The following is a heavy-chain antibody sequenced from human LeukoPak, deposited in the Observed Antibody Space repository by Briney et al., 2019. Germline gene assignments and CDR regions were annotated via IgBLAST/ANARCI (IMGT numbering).Heavy chain of an antibody. CDR1: GFTFSSYG. J-gene: IGHJ4*02. CDR2: IRYDGSNK. V-gene: IGHV3-30*02. D-gene: IGHD3-10*01. CDR3: ARHYGSGTAYFDY. Sequence: GGSLRLSCAASGFTFSSYGMHWVRQAPGKGLEWVAFIRYDGSNKYYADSVKGRFTISRDNSKNTLYLQMGSLRAEDMAVYYCARHYGSGTAYFDYWGQGTLVTVSS.